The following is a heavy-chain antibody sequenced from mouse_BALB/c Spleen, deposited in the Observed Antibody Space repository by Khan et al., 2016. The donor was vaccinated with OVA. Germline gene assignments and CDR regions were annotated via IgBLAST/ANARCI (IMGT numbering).Heavy chain of an antibody. Sequence: QIQLVQSGPELVKPGASVKMSCKASGYTFTYYVITWVKQRTGQGLEWIGEIYPGSDNAYYNERFKGKATLTADKSSNTTHMQLSSRTSEDSAVYFCARGDGYYVYFDYWGQGTTLTVSS. D-gene: IGHD2-3*01. J-gene: IGHJ2*01. CDR3: ARGDGYYVYFDY. V-gene: IGHV1-77*01. CDR1: GYTFTYYV. CDR2: IYPGSDNA.